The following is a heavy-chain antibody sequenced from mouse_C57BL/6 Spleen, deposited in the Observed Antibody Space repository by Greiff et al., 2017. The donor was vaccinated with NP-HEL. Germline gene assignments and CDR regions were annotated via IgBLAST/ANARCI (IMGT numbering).Heavy chain of an antibody. CDR3: VDSSGWFGY. J-gene: IGHJ3*01. V-gene: IGHV1-55*01. D-gene: IGHD3-2*02. Sequence: QVQLQQPGAELVKPGASVKMSCKASGYTFTSYWITWVKQRPGQGLEWIGDIYPGSGSTNYNEKFKSKATLTVDKSSSTAYMQLSSLTSEDSAVYYCVDSSGWFGYWGQGTLVTVSA. CDR2: IYPGSGST. CDR1: GYTFTSYW.